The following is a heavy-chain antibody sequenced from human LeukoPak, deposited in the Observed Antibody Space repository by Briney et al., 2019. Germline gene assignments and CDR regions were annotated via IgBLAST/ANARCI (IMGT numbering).Heavy chain of an antibody. CDR3: AWTDYAYPYYYGMDV. CDR2: IIPIFGTA. CDR1: GYTFSHHG. J-gene: IGHJ6*02. D-gene: IGHD3/OR15-3a*01. V-gene: IGHV1-69*13. Sequence: SVKVSCKASGYTFSHHGISWVRQAPGQGLEWMGGIIPIFGTANYAQKFQGRVTITADESTSTAYMELSSLRSEDTAVYYCAWTDYAYPYYYGMDVWGQGTTVTVSS.